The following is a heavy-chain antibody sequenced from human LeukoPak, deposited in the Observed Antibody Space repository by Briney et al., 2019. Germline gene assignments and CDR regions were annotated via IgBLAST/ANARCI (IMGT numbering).Heavy chain of an antibody. CDR1: GFTFSGSA. CDR3: ASNGMVRGVIGYYYYYYMDV. V-gene: IGHV3-7*01. J-gene: IGHJ6*03. Sequence: GGSLKLSCAASGFTFSGSAMHWVRQAPGKGLEWVANIKQDGSEKYYVDSVKGRFTISRDNAKNSLYLQMNSLRAEDTAVYYCASNGMVRGVIGYYYYYYMDVWGKGTTVTVSS. D-gene: IGHD3-10*01. CDR2: IKQDGSEK.